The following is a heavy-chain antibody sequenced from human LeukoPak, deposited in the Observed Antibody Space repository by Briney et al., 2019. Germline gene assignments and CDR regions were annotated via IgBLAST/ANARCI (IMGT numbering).Heavy chain of an antibody. Sequence: GGSLRLSCVASGFTFNNFAMNWVRQGPGEGLEWVSAISGTGSSTYYADSVKGRFTISRDNSKNTLYLQMKSLRAEDTAVYYCAKEIVGYWGQGTLVTVSS. CDR2: ISGTGSST. CDR3: AKEIVGY. CDR1: GFTFNNFA. V-gene: IGHV3-23*01. J-gene: IGHJ4*02. D-gene: IGHD3-22*01.